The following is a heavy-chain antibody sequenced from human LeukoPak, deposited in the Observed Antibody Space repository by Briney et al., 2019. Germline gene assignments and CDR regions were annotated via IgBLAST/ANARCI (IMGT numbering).Heavy chain of an antibody. D-gene: IGHD6-19*01. J-gene: IGHJ4*02. CDR3: AREIVSAVAGNFDY. Sequence: PGGSLRLSCAAPGFTFSSYEMNWVRQAPGKGLEWVSYFSSSGSTRTYADSVKGRFTISRDNAKNSLYLEMNSLRAEDTAVYYCAREIVSAVAGNFDYWGQGTLVTVSS. CDR2: FSSSGSTR. CDR1: GFTFSSYE. V-gene: IGHV3-48*03.